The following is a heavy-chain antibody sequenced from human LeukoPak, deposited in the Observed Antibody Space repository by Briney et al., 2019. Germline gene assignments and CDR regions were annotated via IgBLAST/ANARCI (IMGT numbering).Heavy chain of an antibody. CDR2: IYYSGST. CDR1: GGSLSNYY. Sequence: PSETLSLTCTVSGGSLSNYYYSWIRQPPGKGLEWIGYIYYSGSTNYNPSLKSRVTLSVDTSKNQFSLKLSSVTAADTAVYYCARLDSSGWGYFDYWGRGTLVTVSS. D-gene: IGHD6-19*01. J-gene: IGHJ4*02. V-gene: IGHV4-59*01. CDR3: ARLDSSGWGYFDY.